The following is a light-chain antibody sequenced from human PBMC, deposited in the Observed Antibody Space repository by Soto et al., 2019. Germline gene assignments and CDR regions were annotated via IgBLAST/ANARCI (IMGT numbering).Light chain of an antibody. CDR1: SSDVGGYIY. CDR2: EVS. Sequence: QSALTQPASVSGSPGQSITISCTGTSSDVGGYIYVSWYRQHPGKAPKPIIYEVSNRPSGVSNRFSGSKSGNTASLTIAGLQAEDEADYFCSTYTSDRVYVSGTGTKLTVL. J-gene: IGLJ1*01. V-gene: IGLV2-14*01. CDR3: STYTSDRVYV.